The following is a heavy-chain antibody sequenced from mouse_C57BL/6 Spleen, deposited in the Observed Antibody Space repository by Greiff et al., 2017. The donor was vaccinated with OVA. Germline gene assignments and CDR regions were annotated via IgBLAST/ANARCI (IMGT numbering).Heavy chain of an antibody. D-gene: IGHD2-4*01. CDR3: ARQGDDYDWFAY. Sequence: EVQLVESGGDLVKPGGSLKLSCAASGFTFSSYGMSWVRQTPDKRLEWVATISSGGSYTYYPDSVKGRFTISRDNAKNTLYLQRSSLKSEDTAMYYCARQGDDYDWFAYWGQGTLVTVSA. CDR2: ISSGGSYT. CDR1: GFTFSSYG. J-gene: IGHJ3*01. V-gene: IGHV5-6*01.